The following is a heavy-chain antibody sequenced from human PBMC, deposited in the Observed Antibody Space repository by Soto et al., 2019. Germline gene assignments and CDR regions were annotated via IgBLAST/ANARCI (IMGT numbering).Heavy chain of an antibody. D-gene: IGHD6-19*01. J-gene: IGHJ4*02. CDR1: GGSISSGGYY. CDR2: IYYSGST. V-gene: IGHV4-31*03. CDR3: ARSVAVPGAHIDY. Sequence: SGTLSLTCPVSGGSISSGGYYWSWIRQHPGKGLEWIGYIYYSGSTYYNPSLKSRVTISVDTSKNQFSLKPSSVTAADTAVYFCARSVAVPGAHIDYWGQGTQVTVSS.